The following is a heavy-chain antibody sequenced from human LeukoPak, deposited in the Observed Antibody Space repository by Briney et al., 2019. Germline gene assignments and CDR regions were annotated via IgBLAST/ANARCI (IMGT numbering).Heavy chain of an antibody. V-gene: IGHV4-34*01. J-gene: IGHJ4*02. CDR2: ITHSGST. CDR3: ARGRGLSY. Sequence: SETLSLTCAVYGGSFSGYYWSWIRQPPGKGLEWIGEITHSGSTNYNPSLKSRVTISVDTSKNQFSLKLSSVTAADTAVYYCARGRGLSYWGQGTLVTVSS. CDR1: GGSFSGYY. D-gene: IGHD3-10*01.